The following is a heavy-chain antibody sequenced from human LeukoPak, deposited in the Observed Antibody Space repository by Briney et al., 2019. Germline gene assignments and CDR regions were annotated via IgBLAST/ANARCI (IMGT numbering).Heavy chain of an antibody. J-gene: IGHJ6*03. Sequence: GGSLRLSCAASGFIFSSYWMSWVRQAPGKGLEWVANIKQDGSEKYYVDSVKGRFTISRDNAKNSLYLQMNSLRAEDTAVYYCARDPPLVSGPVYYYYYMDVWGKGTTVTVSS. CDR3: ARDPPLVSGPVYYYYYMDV. CDR1: GFIFSSYW. D-gene: IGHD5/OR15-5a*01. CDR2: IKQDGSEK. V-gene: IGHV3-7*01.